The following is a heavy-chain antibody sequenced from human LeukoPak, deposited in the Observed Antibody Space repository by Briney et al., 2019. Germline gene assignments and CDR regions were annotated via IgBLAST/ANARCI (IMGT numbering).Heavy chain of an antibody. V-gene: IGHV4-34*01. CDR2: INHSGST. J-gene: IGHJ4*02. D-gene: IGHD3-3*01. CDR3: ARKRTTLEWLFFDY. Sequence: SETLSLTCAVYGGSFSGYYWSWIRQPPGKGLEWIGEINHSGSTNYNPSLKSRVTISVDTSKNQFSLKLSSVTAADTAVYYCARKRTTLEWLFFDYWGQETLVTVSS. CDR1: GGSFSGYY.